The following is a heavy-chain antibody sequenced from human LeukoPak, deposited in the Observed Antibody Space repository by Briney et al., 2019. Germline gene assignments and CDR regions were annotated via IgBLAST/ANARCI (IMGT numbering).Heavy chain of an antibody. CDR3: AKAFMVRGVPFDY. CDR2: ISWNSGSI. D-gene: IGHD3-10*01. CDR1: GFTFDDYA. J-gene: IGHJ4*02. Sequence: GRSLRLSCAASGFTFDDYAMHWVRQAPGKGLEWVSGISWNSGSIGYADSVKGRFTISRDNAKNSLYLQMNSLRAEDTALYYCAKAFMVRGVPFDYWGQGTLVTVSS. V-gene: IGHV3-9*01.